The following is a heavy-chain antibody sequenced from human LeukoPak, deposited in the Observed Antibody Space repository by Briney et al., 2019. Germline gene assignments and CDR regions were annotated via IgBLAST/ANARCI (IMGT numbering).Heavy chain of an antibody. J-gene: IGHJ4*02. V-gene: IGHV3-30*18. CDR2: ISYDGSNK. Sequence: QPGGSLRLYCAASGFTFSSYGMHWVRQAPGKGLEWVAVISYDGSNKYYADSVKGRFTISRDNSKNTLYLQMNSLRAEDTAVYYCAKDLRYYDSSALDYWGQGTLVTVSS. CDR3: AKDLRYYDSSALDY. D-gene: IGHD3-22*01. CDR1: GFTFSSYG.